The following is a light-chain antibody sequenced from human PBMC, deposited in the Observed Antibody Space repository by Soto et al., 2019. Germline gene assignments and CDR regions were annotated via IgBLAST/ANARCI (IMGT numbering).Light chain of an antibody. CDR1: QSISSW. J-gene: IGKJ2*01. CDR3: QQYNSYSSDT. CDR2: DAS. Sequence: DIQMTQSPSTLSASVGDRVTITCRASQSISSWLAWYQQKPGKAPKLLIYDASSLESGVPSRFSGSGSGTKFTLTISSRQPDDCATYFCQQYNSYSSDTFGQGTKLEIK. V-gene: IGKV1-5*01.